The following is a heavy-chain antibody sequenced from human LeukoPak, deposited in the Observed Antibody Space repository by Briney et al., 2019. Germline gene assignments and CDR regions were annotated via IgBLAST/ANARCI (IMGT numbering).Heavy chain of an antibody. J-gene: IGHJ4*02. CDR3: ARDPVDYGRIYYFDY. CDR1: GFTFSNAW. Sequence: GGSLRLSCAASGFTFSNAWMSWVRQAPGKGLEWVGRIKSKTDGGTTDYAAPVKGRFTISRDDSKNTLYLQMNSLRAEDTAVYYCARDPVDYGRIYYFDYWGQGALVTVSS. CDR2: IKSKTDGGTT. V-gene: IGHV3-15*01. D-gene: IGHD3-16*01.